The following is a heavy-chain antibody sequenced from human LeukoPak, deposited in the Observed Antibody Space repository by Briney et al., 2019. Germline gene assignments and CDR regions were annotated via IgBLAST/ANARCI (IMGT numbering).Heavy chain of an antibody. D-gene: IGHD3-22*01. Sequence: SQTLSLTCAISGDSVSSNSAAWNWIRQSPSRGLEWLARTYYRSKWYNDYAVSVKRRIIINPDTSKNQFSLQLNSVTPEDTAVYYCARDSSLANNYYDSSGYYPARWYYGMDVWGQGTTVTVSS. CDR3: ARDSSLANNYYDSSGYYPARWYYGMDV. CDR1: GDSVSSNSAA. V-gene: IGHV6-1*01. CDR2: TYYRSKWYN. J-gene: IGHJ6*02.